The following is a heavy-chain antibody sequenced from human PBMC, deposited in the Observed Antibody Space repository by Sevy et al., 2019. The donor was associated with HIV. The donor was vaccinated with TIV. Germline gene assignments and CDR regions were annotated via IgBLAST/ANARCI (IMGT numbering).Heavy chain of an antibody. Sequence: ASVKVSCKASGYTFTGYYMHWVRQAPGQGLEWMGWINPNSGGTNYAQKFQGRVTMTRDTSISTAYMELSRLRSDDTAVYYCARSPDYGDFLLDYWGQRTLVTVSS. CDR2: INPNSGGT. CDR3: ARSPDYGDFLLDY. D-gene: IGHD4-17*01. J-gene: IGHJ4*02. CDR1: GYTFTGYY. V-gene: IGHV1-2*02.